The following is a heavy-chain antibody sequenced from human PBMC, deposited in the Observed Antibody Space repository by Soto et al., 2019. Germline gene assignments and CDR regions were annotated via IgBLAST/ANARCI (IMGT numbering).Heavy chain of an antibody. Sequence: GESLKISCKGSGYSFTNNWIGWVRQMPGKGLEWMGIIYPGDSNTRYSSSFQGQVTISADKSMNTAYLQWSSLKASDTAIYYCARQRSMADANYYYYGMDVWGQGTTVTVSS. CDR1: GYSFTNNW. J-gene: IGHJ6*02. V-gene: IGHV5-51*01. CDR3: ARQRSMADANYYYYGMDV. CDR2: IYPGDSNT. D-gene: IGHD6-19*01.